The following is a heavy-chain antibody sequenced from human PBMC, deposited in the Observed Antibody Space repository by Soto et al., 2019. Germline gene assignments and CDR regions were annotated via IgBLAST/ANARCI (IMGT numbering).Heavy chain of an antibody. CDR1: GGSVNSFYY. D-gene: IGHD3-16*01. J-gene: IGHJ6*02. CDR3: ARWGVAMDV. CDR2: IYHTWST. Sequence: SETLSLTCSVSGGSVNSFYYWSWIRQPPGKGLEWLGYIYHTWSTNYQPSLNSRVTISLDTSKNQFSLNLNSVTAADTDVYYCARWGVAMDVWGQGTTVTVSS. V-gene: IGHV4-61*01.